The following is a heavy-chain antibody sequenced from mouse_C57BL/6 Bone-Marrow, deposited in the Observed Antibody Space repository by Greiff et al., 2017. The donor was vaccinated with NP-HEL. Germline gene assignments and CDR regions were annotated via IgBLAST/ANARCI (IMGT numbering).Heavy chain of an antibody. V-gene: IGHV5-4*01. Sequence: EVKLVESGGGLVKPGGSLKLSCAASGFTFSSYAMSWVRQTPEKRLEWVATISDGGSYTYYPDNVKGRFTITRDNAKNNLYLQMSHLKSEDTAMYYCARDYYGSSLRYFDVWGTGTTVTVSS. CDR2: ISDGGSYT. J-gene: IGHJ1*03. CDR3: ARDYYGSSLRYFDV. D-gene: IGHD1-1*01. CDR1: GFTFSSYA.